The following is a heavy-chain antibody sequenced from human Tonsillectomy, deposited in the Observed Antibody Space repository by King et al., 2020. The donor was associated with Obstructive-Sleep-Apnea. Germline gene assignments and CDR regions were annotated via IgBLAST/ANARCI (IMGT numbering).Heavy chain of an antibody. CDR2: ISSSSSTI. CDR3: ARYAPGGFQDY. Sequence: VQLVESGGGLVQPGGSLRLSCVASGFTFSSYNMNWIRQAPGKGLEWGSYISSSSSTIYYADSVKGRFTISRDNAKNSLYLQMNSLRAEDTAVYYCARYAPGGFQDYWGQGTLVTVSS. D-gene: IGHD2-2*01. J-gene: IGHJ4*02. V-gene: IGHV3-48*04. CDR1: GFTFSSYN.